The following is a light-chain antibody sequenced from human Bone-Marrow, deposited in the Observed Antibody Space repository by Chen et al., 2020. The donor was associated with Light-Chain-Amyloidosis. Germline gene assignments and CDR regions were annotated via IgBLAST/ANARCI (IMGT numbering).Light chain of an antibody. CDR1: CSDV. J-gene: IGLJ3*02. CDR3: SSSATSNTWV. CDR2: DVI. Sequence: QSALTQPASESASPGQSITVSCTGACSDVSWYKQHPGKAPKLVIYDVINRPSGVSSRFSGSKSGNTASLTISGLQAEDEADYFCSSSATSNTWVFGGGTKLTVL. V-gene: IGLV2-14*03.